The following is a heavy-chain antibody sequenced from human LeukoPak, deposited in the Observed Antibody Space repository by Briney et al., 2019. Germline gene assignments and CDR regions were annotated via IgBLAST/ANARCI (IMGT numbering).Heavy chain of an antibody. CDR1: GFTFSSFG. J-gene: IGHJ4*02. D-gene: IGHD3-16*01. Sequence: PGGSLRLSCATSGFTFSSFGMHWVRQAPGKGLEWVASISHDESNEDCADSVKGRFIVSRDNSNNTLYAQMDSLRTEDTAVYYCAKDRYAGGGESNYFDYWGQGALVTVSS. CDR2: ISHDESNE. V-gene: IGHV3-30*18. CDR3: AKDRYAGGGESNYFDY.